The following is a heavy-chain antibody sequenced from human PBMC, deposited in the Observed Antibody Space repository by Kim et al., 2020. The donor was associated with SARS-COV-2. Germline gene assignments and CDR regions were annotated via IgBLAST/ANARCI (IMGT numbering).Heavy chain of an antibody. D-gene: IGHD2-21*01. V-gene: IGHV4-4*08. J-gene: IGHJ4*02. CDR2: TP. CDR3: VSPNSSDY. Sequence: TPTPNPSLKRRVTMSVDTSKNQFSLKLSAVTAADTAIYYCVSPNSSDYWGPGTLVTVSS.